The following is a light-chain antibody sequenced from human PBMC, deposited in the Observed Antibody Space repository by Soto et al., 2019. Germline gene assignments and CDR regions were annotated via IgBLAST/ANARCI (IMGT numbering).Light chain of an antibody. J-gene: IGLJ1*01. CDR2: ANS. CDR1: SSSIGAGYD. CDR3: QSYDSSLYGYV. V-gene: IGLV1-40*01. Sequence: QSVLTQPPSASGAPGQSVTISCAGSSSSIGAGYDVHWYQQLPGAAPKLLIYANSNRPSGVPDRFSGSKSRTSSSLAITGLQAEDEADYSCQSYDSSLYGYVFGSGTKVTV.